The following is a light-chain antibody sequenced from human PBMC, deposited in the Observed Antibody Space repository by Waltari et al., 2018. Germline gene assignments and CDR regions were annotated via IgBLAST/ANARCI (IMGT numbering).Light chain of an antibody. Sequence: DIQMTQSPSSLSASVGDRVTITCRASQAITNYVAWYQPRPGKAPKLLIYGASTLESGVSSRFSGSGFGRDFTLTISSLQPEDVAVYYCQKYNSAPWTFGQGTRVEV. V-gene: IGKV1-27*01. J-gene: IGKJ1*01. CDR3: QKYNSAPWT. CDR2: GAS. CDR1: QAITNY.